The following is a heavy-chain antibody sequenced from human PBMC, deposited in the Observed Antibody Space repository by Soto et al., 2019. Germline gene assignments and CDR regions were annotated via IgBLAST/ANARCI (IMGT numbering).Heavy chain of an antibody. CDR3: ARVLAAPGWFVS. CDR1: GGSISSYY. V-gene: IGHV4-59*01. Sequence: QVQLQESGPGLVKPSETLSLTCTVSGGSISSYYWSWIRQPPGKGLEWIGYIYYSGSTNYNPSLNSRVTISVDTTKNQSALQLSSVTAADTAVYYWARVLAAPGWFVSWCQGTLVSVSS. J-gene: IGHJ5*01. CDR2: IYYSGST. D-gene: IGHD6-6*01.